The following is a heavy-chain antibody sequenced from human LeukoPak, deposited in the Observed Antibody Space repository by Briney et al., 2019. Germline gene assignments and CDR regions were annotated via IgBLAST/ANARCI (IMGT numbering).Heavy chain of an antibody. CDR1: GFTFSSYW. D-gene: IGHD3-3*01. CDR2: IKQDGSEK. Sequence: GGSLRLSCAASGFTFSSYWMSWVRQAPGKGLEWVANIKQDGSEKYYVDSVKGRFTISRDNAKNSLYLQMNSLRAEDTAVYYCAKDRGPYDDFWSGYYTHRVRGFSFDHWGQGTLVTVSS. CDR3: AKDRGPYDDFWSGYYTHRVRGFSFDH. J-gene: IGHJ4*02. V-gene: IGHV3-7*03.